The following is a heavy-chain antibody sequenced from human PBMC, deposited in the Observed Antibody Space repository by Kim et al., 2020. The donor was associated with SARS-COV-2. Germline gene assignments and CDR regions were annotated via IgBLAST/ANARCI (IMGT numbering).Heavy chain of an antibody. J-gene: IGHJ4*02. CDR1: GGSFSGYY. D-gene: IGHD3-10*01. Sequence: SETLSLTCAVYGGSFSGYYWSWIRQPPGKGLEWIGEINHSGSTNYNPSLKSRVTISVDTSKNQFSLKLSSVTAADTAVYYCAREPWARAYNYYYGSGSYHRYFDYWGQGTLVTVSS. V-gene: IGHV4-34*01. CDR3: AREPWARAYNYYYGSGSYHRYFDY. CDR2: INHSGST.